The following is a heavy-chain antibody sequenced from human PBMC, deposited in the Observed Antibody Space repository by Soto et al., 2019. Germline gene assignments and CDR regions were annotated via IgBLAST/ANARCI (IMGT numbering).Heavy chain of an antibody. CDR1: GFTFSNYG. D-gene: IGHD6-19*01. J-gene: IGHJ6*02. Sequence: PGGSPRLSCAASGFTFSNYGMHWVRQAPGKGLEWVAVISYDGSNKHYADSVKGRFTISRDNSKNTLYLQMSSLRAEDTAVYYCAKFTSGWYYYYYGMDVWGQGTTVTVSS. CDR3: AKFTSGWYYYYYGMDV. CDR2: ISYDGSNK. V-gene: IGHV3-30*18.